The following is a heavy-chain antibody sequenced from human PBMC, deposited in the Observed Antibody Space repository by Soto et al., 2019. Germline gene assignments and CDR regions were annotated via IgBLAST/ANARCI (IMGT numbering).Heavy chain of an antibody. D-gene: IGHD5-18*01. CDR1: GDSVSSDNYY. CDR2: IYSSGNT. V-gene: IGHV4-61*01. J-gene: IGHJ4*02. CDR3: ARDIRGFSRAFDY. Sequence: SETLSLTCTVSGDSVSSDNYYWTWIRQPPGKGLEWIGYIYSSGNTNYNPSLKGRVTISLDTSSNQFSLKLTSVTAADTAVYYCARDIRGFSRAFDYWGQGTLVTVSS.